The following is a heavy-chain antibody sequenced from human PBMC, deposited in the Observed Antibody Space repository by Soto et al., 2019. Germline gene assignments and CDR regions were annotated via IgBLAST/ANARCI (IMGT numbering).Heavy chain of an antibody. V-gene: IGHV4-30-4*01. CDR2: IYYSGST. CDR3: ARGRKRYFQH. CDR1: GGSIRSGGYS. Sequence: SETLSLPCTVSGGSIRSGGYSWCWIRQPPGKGLEWIGYIYYSGSTSYNPSLKSRVTMSADTSTNQFSLKPSSVTAADTAVYYCARGRKRYFQHWGQGTLVIVSS. J-gene: IGHJ1*01.